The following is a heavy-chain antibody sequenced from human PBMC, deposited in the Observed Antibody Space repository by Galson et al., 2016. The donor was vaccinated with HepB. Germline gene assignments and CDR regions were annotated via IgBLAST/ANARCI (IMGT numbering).Heavy chain of an antibody. D-gene: IGHD2/OR15-2a*01. Sequence: SETLSLTCAVSGGSISSSNWWTWVRQSPGKGLEWIGEIFHTGSTNYNTSLKSRVTISVDESKNQFSLELKSVTAADTAVYYCATLVITNIRPDFDYWGRGTLVIVSS. V-gene: IGHV4-4*02. J-gene: IGHJ4*02. CDR3: ATLVITNIRPDFDY. CDR2: IFHTGST. CDR1: GGSISSSNW.